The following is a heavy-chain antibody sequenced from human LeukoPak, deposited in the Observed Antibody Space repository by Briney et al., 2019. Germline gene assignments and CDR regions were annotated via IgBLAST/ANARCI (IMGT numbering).Heavy chain of an antibody. V-gene: IGHV4-4*07. D-gene: IGHD4-17*01. CDR2: IYSSGST. CDR1: GGSISSYY. Sequence: PSETLSLTCTVPGGSISSYYGSWIRQPAGKGLEWIGRIYSSGSTNYNPSLKSRVTMSVDTSQNHFSLKLSSVTAADTVVYYCARSDYGDYIHYWGQGTLVTVSS. J-gene: IGHJ4*02. CDR3: ARSDYGDYIHY.